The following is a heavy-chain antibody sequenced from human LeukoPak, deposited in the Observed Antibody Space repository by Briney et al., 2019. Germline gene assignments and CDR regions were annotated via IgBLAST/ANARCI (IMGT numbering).Heavy chain of an antibody. Sequence: GASVKVSCKASGYTFTSYGISWMRQAPGQGLEWMGWISAYNGNTNYAQKLQGRVTMTTDTPTSTAYMELRSLRSDDTAVYYCARTRPDYYDSSGYTFDYWGQGTLVTVSS. CDR1: GYTFTSYG. CDR3: ARTRPDYYDSSGYTFDY. D-gene: IGHD3-22*01. V-gene: IGHV1-18*01. CDR2: ISAYNGNT. J-gene: IGHJ4*02.